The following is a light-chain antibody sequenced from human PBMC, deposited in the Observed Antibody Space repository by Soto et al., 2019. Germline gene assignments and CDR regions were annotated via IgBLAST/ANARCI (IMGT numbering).Light chain of an antibody. V-gene: IGLV1-44*01. CDR2: TNN. CDR3: AAWDDSLNGSV. J-gene: IGLJ1*01. Sequence: QSVLTHPPSASWTPGQRVTISGSGSSSNIGSSNVNWYQQLPGTAPKLLIYTNNQRPSGVPDRFSGSKSGTSASLAISGLQSEDEADYYCAAWDDSLNGSVFGTGTKVTVL. CDR1: SSNIGSSN.